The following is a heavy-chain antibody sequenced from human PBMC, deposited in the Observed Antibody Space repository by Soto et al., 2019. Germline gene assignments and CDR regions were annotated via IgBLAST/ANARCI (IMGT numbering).Heavy chain of an antibody. D-gene: IGHD6-6*01. CDR3: ARESIAARYYYYYYMDV. Sequence: GESLKISCAASGFTVSSNYMSWVRQAPGKGLEWVSVIYSGGSTYYADSVKGRFTISRDNSKNTLYLQMNSLRAEDTAVYYCARESIAARYYYYYYMDVWGKGTTVTVSS. CDR2: IYSGGST. V-gene: IGHV3-53*01. CDR1: GFTVSSNY. J-gene: IGHJ6*03.